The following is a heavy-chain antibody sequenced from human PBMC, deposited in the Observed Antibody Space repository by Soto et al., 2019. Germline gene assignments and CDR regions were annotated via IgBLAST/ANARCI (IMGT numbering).Heavy chain of an antibody. D-gene: IGHD1-26*01. CDR2: ISYDGSNK. CDR3: ASLWELVVSTSSDY. Sequence: GGSLRLSCAASGFTFSSYGMHWVRQAPGKGLEWVAVISYDGSNKYYADSVKGRFTISRDNSKNTLYLQMNSLRAEDTAVYYCASLWELVVSTSSDYWGQGTLVTVSS. V-gene: IGHV3-30*03. CDR1: GFTFSSYG. J-gene: IGHJ4*02.